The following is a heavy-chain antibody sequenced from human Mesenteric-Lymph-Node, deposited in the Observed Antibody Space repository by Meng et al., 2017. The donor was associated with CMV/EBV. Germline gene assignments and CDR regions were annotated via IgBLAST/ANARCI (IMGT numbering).Heavy chain of an antibody. V-gene: IGHV4-34*01. CDR1: GGSFSGYY. J-gene: IGHJ4*02. CDR2: INHSGST. D-gene: IGHD3-9*01. Sequence: QGQLAQGVAGLLKPSETLSVTCAVYGGSFSGYYWNWIRQSPEKGLEWIGEINHSGSTTYNPSFTSRIIISVDTSTNQISLNMSSVTAADTAVYYCARGSSYDILTGYFDYWGQGALVTVSS. CDR3: ARGSSYDILTGYFDY.